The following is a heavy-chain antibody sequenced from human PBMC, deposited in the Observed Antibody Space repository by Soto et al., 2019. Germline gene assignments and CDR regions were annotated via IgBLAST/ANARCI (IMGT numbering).Heavy chain of an antibody. CDR2: ITHSGNT. V-gene: IGHV4-34*01. CDR1: GGSPSGLY. J-gene: IGHJ4*02. Sequence: SENRCRPWAVSGGSPSGLYWSLVRQIQGKGRDWLGEITHSGNTDYNKSLRSRATISIDTSTKQFSLRMRSVTAAETATYFCVGYSPTSHKILQTYWGPRTLVTVSS. D-gene: IGHD2-2*01. CDR3: VGYSPTSHKILQTY.